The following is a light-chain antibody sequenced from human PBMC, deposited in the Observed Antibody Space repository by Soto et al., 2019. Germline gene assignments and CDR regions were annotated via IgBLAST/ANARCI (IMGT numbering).Light chain of an antibody. Sequence: QSVLTQPASVSGSPGQSITISCTGTSSDVGSYNLVSWYQQHPGKAPKLMIYEGSKRPSGVSNRFSGSKSGNTASLTISGLQADDEADYYCCSYAGSGVVFGGGTKLTVL. CDR2: EGS. CDR3: CSYAGSGVV. J-gene: IGLJ2*01. V-gene: IGLV2-23*01. CDR1: SSDVGSYNL.